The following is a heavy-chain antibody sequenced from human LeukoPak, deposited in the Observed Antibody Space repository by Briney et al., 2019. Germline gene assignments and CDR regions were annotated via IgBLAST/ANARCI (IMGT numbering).Heavy chain of an antibody. D-gene: IGHD3-22*01. V-gene: IGHV3-74*01. J-gene: IGHJ3*02. CDR3: ARGYDSSGRYLRAFDI. CDR1: GFTFRSYW. CDR2: IDSDGRTT. Sequence: GGSLRLSCAASGFTFRSYWMHWVRQVPGKGLVWVSRIDSDGRTTSYADSVKGRFTISRDNAKNTLYLQMDSLRAEDTAVYYCARGYDSSGRYLRAFDIWGQGTMVTVSS.